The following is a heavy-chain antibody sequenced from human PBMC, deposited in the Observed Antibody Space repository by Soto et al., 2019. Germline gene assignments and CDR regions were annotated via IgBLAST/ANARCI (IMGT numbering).Heavy chain of an antibody. Sequence: GGSLRLSCAASGFPFSSYAMSWVRQAPGKGLEGVSAISGSGGSTYYADSVKGRFTISRNNSKNTLYRQMNSLRAVETAVYYCAKDIGGGFGELLSYYYYYGMDVWGQGTTVTVSS. D-gene: IGHD3-10*01. V-gene: IGHV3-23*01. CDR1: GFPFSSYA. CDR3: AKDIGGGFGELLSYYYYYGMDV. CDR2: ISGSGGST. J-gene: IGHJ6*02.